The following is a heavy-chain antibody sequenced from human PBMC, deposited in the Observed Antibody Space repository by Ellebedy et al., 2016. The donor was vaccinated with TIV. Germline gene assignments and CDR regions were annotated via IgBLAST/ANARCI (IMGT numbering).Heavy chain of an antibody. CDR2: FYTDGRT. D-gene: IGHD1-1*01. CDR1: GLTVSSNY. V-gene: IGHV3-66*01. CDR3: ARVRGRTESYAMDV. Sequence: PGGSLRLSCAASGLTVSSNYMNWVRQAPGKGLDWVSVFYTDGRTYFADSVKGRFTVSRDITRNTLYLQMNSLRAEDTAVYYCARVRGRTESYAMDVWGQGTMVIVSS. J-gene: IGHJ6*02.